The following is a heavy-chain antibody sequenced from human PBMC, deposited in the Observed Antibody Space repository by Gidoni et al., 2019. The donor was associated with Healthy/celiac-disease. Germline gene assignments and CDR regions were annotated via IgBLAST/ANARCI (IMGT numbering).Heavy chain of an antibody. V-gene: IGHV3-30*04. D-gene: IGHD5-18*01. CDR3: ARDGIRGLDY. Sequence: QVQLVESGGGVVQPVRSVRLSCAASGFTFRSYAMHWVRQAPGKGLEWAAVISYDGSNKSYADSVKGRSTISRANSKNTLYLQMNRLRAEDTAVYYCARDGIRGLDYWGQGTLVTVSS. J-gene: IGHJ4*02. CDR1: GFTFRSYA. CDR2: ISYDGSNK.